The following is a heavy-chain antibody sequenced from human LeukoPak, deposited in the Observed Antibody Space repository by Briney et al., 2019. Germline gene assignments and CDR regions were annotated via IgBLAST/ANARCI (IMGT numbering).Heavy chain of an antibody. CDR1: GFSFGDYA. Sequence: GSLRLSCTASGFSFGDYAMSWFRQAPGKGLEWIEEINQSGSTNYNPSLKSRVTISVDTSKNQFSLKLSSVTAADTAVYYCARLGGSYSSYFDYWGQGTLVTVSS. V-gene: IGHV4-34*01. D-gene: IGHD1-26*01. J-gene: IGHJ4*02. CDR2: INQSGST. CDR3: ARLGGSYSSYFDY.